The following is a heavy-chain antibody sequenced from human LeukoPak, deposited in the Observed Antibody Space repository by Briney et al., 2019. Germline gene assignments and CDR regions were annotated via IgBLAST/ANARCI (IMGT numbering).Heavy chain of an antibody. J-gene: IGHJ4*02. V-gene: IGHV3-23*01. Sequence: GGSLRLSCAASGFTFSSYAMSWVRQAPGKGLEWVSAISGSGGSTYYADSVKGRFTISRDNSKNTLYLQMNSLRAEDTAVYYCARDLGYCTNGVCHTRFNYWGQGTLVAVSS. D-gene: IGHD2-8*01. CDR2: ISGSGGST. CDR1: GFTFSSYA. CDR3: ARDLGYCTNGVCHTRFNY.